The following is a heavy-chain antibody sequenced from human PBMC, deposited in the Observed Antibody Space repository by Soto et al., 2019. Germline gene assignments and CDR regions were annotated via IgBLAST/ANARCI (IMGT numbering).Heavy chain of an antibody. Sequence: GGSLRISCVATGFDFRSYEMNWVRQAPGKGLEWVSNIRANDESIYYADSVKVRVSGYRDNAKNSLFLEMNSLRVDDTAVYYCARETLPDAIDFWGQGTMVTVSS. CDR3: ARETLPDAIDF. CDR1: GFDFRSYE. J-gene: IGHJ3*01. V-gene: IGHV3-48*03. CDR2: IRANDESI.